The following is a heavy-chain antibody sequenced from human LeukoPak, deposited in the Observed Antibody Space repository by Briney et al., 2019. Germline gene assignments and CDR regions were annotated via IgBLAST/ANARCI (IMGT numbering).Heavy chain of an antibody. CDR1: GFTFSSYA. D-gene: IGHD3-16*01. J-gene: IGHJ4*02. CDR2: ISYDGSNK. Sequence: GGSLGLSCAASGFTFSSYAMHWVRQAPGKGLEWVAVISYDGSNKYYADSVKGRFTISRDNSKNTLYLQMNSLRAEDTAVYYCARDALERGYFDYWGQGTLVTVSS. CDR3: ARDALERGYFDY. V-gene: IGHV3-30-3*01.